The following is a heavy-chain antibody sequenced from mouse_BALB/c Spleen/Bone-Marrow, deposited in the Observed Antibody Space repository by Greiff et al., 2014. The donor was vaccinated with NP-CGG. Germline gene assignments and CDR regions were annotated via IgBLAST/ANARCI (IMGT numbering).Heavy chain of an antibody. J-gene: IGHJ2*01. D-gene: IGHD1-1*01. CDR2: IWGGGIT. V-gene: IGHV2-6-5*01. Sequence: VKLMESGPGLVAPSQSLSITCTVSGFSLTDYGVSWIRQPPGKGLEWLGVIWGGGITYYNSTLKSRLSISKDNSKSQVFLKMNSLQTDDTAMYYCAKHDTTVVLDYWGQGTTPTVSS. CDR3: AKHDTTVVLDY. CDR1: GFSLTDYG.